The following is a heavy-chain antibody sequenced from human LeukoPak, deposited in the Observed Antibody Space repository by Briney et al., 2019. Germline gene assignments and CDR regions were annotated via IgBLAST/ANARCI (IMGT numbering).Heavy chain of an antibody. CDR2: ISPNSGGT. Sequence: ASVKVSCKASGYTFTGYYMHWVRQAPGQGLEWMGWISPNSGGTNYAQKFQGRVTMTRDTSISTAYMELSGLRSDDTAVYYCARGVKGRYDSSGYQPYWFDPWGQGTLVTVSS. CDR3: ARGVKGRYDSSGYQPYWFDP. D-gene: IGHD3-22*01. J-gene: IGHJ5*02. V-gene: IGHV1-2*02. CDR1: GYTFTGYY.